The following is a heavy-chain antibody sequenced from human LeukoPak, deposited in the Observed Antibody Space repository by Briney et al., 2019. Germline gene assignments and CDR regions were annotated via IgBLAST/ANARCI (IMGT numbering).Heavy chain of an antibody. CDR3: ARRRPASCLDY. CDR1: GFTFSSYN. CDR2: FSYDGSTK. J-gene: IGHJ4*02. D-gene: IGHD2-15*01. V-gene: IGHV3-30-3*01. Sequence: GTSLRLSCAASGFTFSSYNMHWVRQAPGKGLEWVAVFSYDGSTKYYADSVKGRFTISRDNSMNTLFLQMNSLRAEDTAMYYCARRRPASCLDYWGQGTLVTVSS.